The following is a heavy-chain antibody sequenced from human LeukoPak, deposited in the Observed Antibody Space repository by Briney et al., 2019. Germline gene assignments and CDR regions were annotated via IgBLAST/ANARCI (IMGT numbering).Heavy chain of an antibody. J-gene: IGHJ4*02. D-gene: IGHD2-15*01. CDR1: GGSISGGEYY. CDR3: ARGDTPDCSGGSCRIFDY. Sequence: PSETLSLTCTVSGGSISGGEYYWSWIRQPPGKGLEWIVYIYYSGSTYYNPSLKSRVTISVDTSKNQFSLKLSSVTAADTAVYYCARGDTPDCSGGSCRIFDYWGQGTLVTVSS. CDR2: IYYSGST. V-gene: IGHV4-30-4*01.